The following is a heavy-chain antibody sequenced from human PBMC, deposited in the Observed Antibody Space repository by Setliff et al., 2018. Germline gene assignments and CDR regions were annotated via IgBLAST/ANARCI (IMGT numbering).Heavy chain of an antibody. CDR1: GGSISEPNYY. CDR3: ARHALSFDSAWDV. V-gene: IGHV4-61*09. Sequence: NPSETLSLTCTVSGGSISEPNYYWSWIRQPVGKGLEWIGHIHNNGRIKYNPALKSRVTISLDTSKNQFSLNLNSATAADTAVYYCARHALSFDSAWDVWGKGTTVTVSS. D-gene: IGHD3-9*01. J-gene: IGHJ6*04. CDR2: IHNNGRI.